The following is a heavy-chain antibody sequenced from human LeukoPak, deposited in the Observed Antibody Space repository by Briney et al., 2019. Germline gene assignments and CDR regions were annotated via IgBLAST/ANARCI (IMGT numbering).Heavy chain of an antibody. CDR3: ARDLRGQPVLNYGMDV. D-gene: IGHD6-13*01. CDR2: INPNSGGT. V-gene: IGHV1-2*04. Sequence: ASVNVSCKASGYTFTGYYMHWVRQAPGQGLEWMGWINPNSGGTNYAQKFQGWVTMTRDTSISTAYMELSRLRSDDTAVYYCARDLRGQPVLNYGMDVWSQGTTVTVSS. J-gene: IGHJ6*02. CDR1: GYTFTGYY.